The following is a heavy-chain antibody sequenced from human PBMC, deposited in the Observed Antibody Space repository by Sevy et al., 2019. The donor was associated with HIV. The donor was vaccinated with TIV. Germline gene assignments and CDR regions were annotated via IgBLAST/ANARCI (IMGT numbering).Heavy chain of an antibody. V-gene: IGHV4-31*03. Sequence: SETLSLTCTVSGGSISSGGHYWSWIRQHPGKGLEWIAYIDYSGSTYYNPSIKSRVAMSVHTSKNQFSLKLSSVTAADTAVYYCAREQAGATYFDYWGQGTLVTVSS. CDR3: AREQAGATYFDY. J-gene: IGHJ4*02. CDR2: IDYSGST. CDR1: GGSISSGGHY. D-gene: IGHD1-26*01.